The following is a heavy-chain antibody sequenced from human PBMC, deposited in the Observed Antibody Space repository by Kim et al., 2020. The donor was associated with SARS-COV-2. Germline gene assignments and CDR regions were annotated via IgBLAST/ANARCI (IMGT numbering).Heavy chain of an antibody. J-gene: IGHJ3*02. CDR3: ARAPITMIVVVKAFDI. Sequence: SHKSRVTISVDTSKSQFSLKLSSVTAADTAVYYCARAPITMIVVVKAFDIWGQGTMVTVSS. D-gene: IGHD3-22*01. V-gene: IGHV4-31*02.